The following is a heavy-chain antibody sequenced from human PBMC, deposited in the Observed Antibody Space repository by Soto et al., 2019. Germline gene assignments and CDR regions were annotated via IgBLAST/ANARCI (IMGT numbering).Heavy chain of an antibody. V-gene: IGHV1-18*01. J-gene: IGHJ4*02. CDR3: ARDRADIVVVPAAPFDY. CDR2: ISAYNGNT. Sequence: QVQLVQSGAEVKKPGASVKVSCKASGYTFTSYGISWVRQAPGQGLEWMGWISAYNGNTNYAQKLQGRVTMTTDTSXSXVYMELRSLRSDDTAVYYCARDRADIVVVPAAPFDYWGQGTLVTVSS. D-gene: IGHD2-2*01. CDR1: GYTFTSYG.